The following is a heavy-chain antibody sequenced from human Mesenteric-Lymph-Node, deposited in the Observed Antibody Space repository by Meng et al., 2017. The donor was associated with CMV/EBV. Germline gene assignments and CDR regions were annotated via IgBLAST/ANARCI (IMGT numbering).Heavy chain of an antibody. CDR2: INHSGST. V-gene: IGHV4-34*01. CDR3: ARGSSYDILTGYFDY. J-gene: IGHJ4*02. CDR1: GGSFSGYY. D-gene: IGHD3-9*01. Sequence: VELHQWGGGLLKPSETLFVTCAVYGGSFSGYYWNWIRQSPEKGLEWIGEINHSGSTTYNPSFTSRIIISVDTSTNQISLNMSSVTAADTAVYYCARGSSYDILTGYFDYWGQGALVTVSS.